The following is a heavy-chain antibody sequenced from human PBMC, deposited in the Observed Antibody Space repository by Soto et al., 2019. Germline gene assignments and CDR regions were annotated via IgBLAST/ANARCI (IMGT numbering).Heavy chain of an antibody. CDR2: ISDDGSHK. Sequence: GGSLRLSCEASGFTLSSYYMHWIRQAPGKGLAWVAVISDDGSHKYYADSVKGRFTISRDDYKNTLYLKINSLRPEDTAVFFCASDHPMSPAAGHPNSAYYTGMVXWGPGTAVTIS. V-gene: IGHV3-30*04. CDR1: GFTLSSYY. D-gene: IGHD6-13*01. CDR3: ASDHPMSPAAGHPNSAYYTGMVX. J-gene: IGHJ6*02.